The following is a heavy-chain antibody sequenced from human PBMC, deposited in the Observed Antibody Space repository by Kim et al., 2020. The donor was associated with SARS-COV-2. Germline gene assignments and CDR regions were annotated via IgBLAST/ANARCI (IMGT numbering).Heavy chain of an antibody. D-gene: IGHD6-13*01. CDR3: GRAGYSSSWGDYYGMDV. CDR2: INWNGGST. Sequence: GGSLRLSCAASGFTFDDYGMSWVRQAPGKGLEWVSGINWNGGSTGYADSVKGRFTISRDNAKNSLYLQMNSLRAEDTALYYCGRAGYSSSWGDYYGMDVWGQGTTVTVSS. J-gene: IGHJ6*02. V-gene: IGHV3-20*04. CDR1: GFTFDDYG.